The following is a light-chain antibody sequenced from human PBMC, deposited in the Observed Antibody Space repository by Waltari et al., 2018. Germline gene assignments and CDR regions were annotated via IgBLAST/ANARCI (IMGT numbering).Light chain of an antibody. CDR2: ATS. CDR1: QSISGY. V-gene: IGKV1-39*01. CDR3: QQSYRTPPLT. Sequence: DLQMTQSPSFLSASVADRVTITCRASQSISGYLNWYQQKPGKAPKVMIYATSSLQSGVPSRFSGSGSGTDFTLTSSSLQPEDFATYYCQQSYRTPPLTFGGGTKVEIK. J-gene: IGKJ4*01.